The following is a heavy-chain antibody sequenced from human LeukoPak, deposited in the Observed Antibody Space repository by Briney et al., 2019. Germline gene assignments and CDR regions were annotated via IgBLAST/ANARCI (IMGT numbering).Heavy chain of an antibody. CDR1: GFTSSSYG. Sequence: GRSLRLSCAASGFTSSSYGMHWVRQAPGKGLEWVAVISYDGSNKYYADSVKGRFTISKDNSKNTLYLQMNSLRAEDTAVYYCARAGAYYDFWSGYSDAFDIWGQGTMVTVSS. CDR2: ISYDGSNK. D-gene: IGHD3-3*01. V-gene: IGHV3-30*03. CDR3: ARAGAYYDFWSGYSDAFDI. J-gene: IGHJ3*02.